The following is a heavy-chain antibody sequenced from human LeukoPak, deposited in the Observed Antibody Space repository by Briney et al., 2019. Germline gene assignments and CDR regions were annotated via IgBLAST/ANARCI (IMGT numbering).Heavy chain of an antibody. CDR1: GFTFSSYS. CDR2: ISSSSSYI. D-gene: IGHD3-10*01. V-gene: IGHV3-21*01. Sequence: PGGSLRLSCAASGFTFSSYSTNWVRQAPGKGLEWVSSISSSSSYIYYADSVKGRFTISRDNAKNSLYLQMNSLRAEDTAVYYCARASGAVLWFGEPYYYYGMDVWGQGTTVTVSS. CDR3: ARASGAVLWFGEPYYYYGMDV. J-gene: IGHJ6*02.